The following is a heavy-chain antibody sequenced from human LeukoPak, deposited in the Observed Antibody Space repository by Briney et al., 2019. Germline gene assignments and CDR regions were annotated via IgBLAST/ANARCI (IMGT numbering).Heavy chain of an antibody. D-gene: IGHD6-13*01. CDR2: IIPIFGTA. J-gene: IGHJ3*02. Sequence: SEKVSCKASGGTFSHYAISWVRQDPGQGLEWMGGIIPIFGTAKQAHKLQGRVTIPTDESTSTAYMELSSLRSEDTAVYYCARGVDSSHAFDIRGQGTMVTVSS. CDR1: GGTFSHYA. CDR3: ARGVDSSHAFDI. V-gene: IGHV1-69*05.